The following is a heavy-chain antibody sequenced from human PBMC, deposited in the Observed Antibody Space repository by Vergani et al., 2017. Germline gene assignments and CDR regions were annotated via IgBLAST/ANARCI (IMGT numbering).Heavy chain of an antibody. Sequence: QVQLHESGPGLVKPSETLSLTCTVSGDSISPYFWTWIRQPPGQRLEWIGYISYSGDTNCAPSLKSRVTISVDTSKNQFSLKLSSVTAADTAVYYCARVGGDYTLYYYYYYMDVWGKGTTVTVSS. CDR1: GDSISPYF. J-gene: IGHJ6*03. D-gene: IGHD4-17*01. CDR2: ISYSGDT. V-gene: IGHV4-59*01. CDR3: ARVGGDYTLYYYYYYMDV.